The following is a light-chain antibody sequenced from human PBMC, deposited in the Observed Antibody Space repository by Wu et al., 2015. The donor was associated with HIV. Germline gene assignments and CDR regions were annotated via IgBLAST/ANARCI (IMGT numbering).Light chain of an antibody. CDR2: GAS. J-gene: IGKJ2*01. CDR1: QSVSSSY. Sequence: EIVLTQSPGTLSLSPGERATLSCRASQSVSSSYLAWYQQKPGQAPSLLIYGASNRATGISDRFSGSGSGTDFTLNISRLEPEDFAVYYCQQYGSSPYTFGQGTKLEIK. V-gene: IGKV3-20*01. CDR3: QQYGSSPYT.